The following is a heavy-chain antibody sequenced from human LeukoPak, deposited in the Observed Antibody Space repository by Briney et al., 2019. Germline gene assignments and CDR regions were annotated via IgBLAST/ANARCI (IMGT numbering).Heavy chain of an antibody. D-gene: IGHD2-15*01. V-gene: IGHV3-7*02. CDR1: GFTFSTYW. CDR3: ARALRGFYFNY. J-gene: IGHJ4*02. Sequence: PGGSLRLSCAASGFTFSTYWMTWVRRAPGKGLEWVADIKQDGSEKYYVDSVKGRFTIPRDNAKNSLYLQMISLRAEDTAVYYCARALRGFYFNYWGQGTLVTVSS. CDR2: IKQDGSEK.